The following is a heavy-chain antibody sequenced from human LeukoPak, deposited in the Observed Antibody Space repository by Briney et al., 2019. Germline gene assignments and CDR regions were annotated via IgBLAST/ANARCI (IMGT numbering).Heavy chain of an antibody. CDR3: ARWGLRFLEWYYTAVSPGMDV. CDR1: GYTFTIYD. J-gene: IGHJ6*02. D-gene: IGHD3-3*01. Sequence: ASVTVSCKASGYTFTIYDINWVRQATGQGLEWMGWMNPNSGNTGYAQKFQGRVTMTRNTSISTAYMELSSLRSEDTAVYYCARWGLRFLEWYYTAVSPGMDVWGQGTTVTVSS. CDR2: MNPNSGNT. V-gene: IGHV1-8*01.